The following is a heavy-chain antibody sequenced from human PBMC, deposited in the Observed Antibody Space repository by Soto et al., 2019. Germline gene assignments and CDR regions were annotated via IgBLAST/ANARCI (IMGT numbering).Heavy chain of an antibody. CDR3: ASVLRFRGFYGMDV. J-gene: IGHJ6*02. Sequence: QVQLQESGPGLVKPSQTLSLTCTVSGGSISSGGYYWSWIRQHPGKGLEWIGYIYYSGSTYYNPSIKSRVTTSVDTSKNQFSLKLSSVTAADTAVYYCASVLRFRGFYGMDVWGQGTTVTVSS. D-gene: IGHD3-3*01. CDR1: GGSISSGGYY. V-gene: IGHV4-31*03. CDR2: IYYSGST.